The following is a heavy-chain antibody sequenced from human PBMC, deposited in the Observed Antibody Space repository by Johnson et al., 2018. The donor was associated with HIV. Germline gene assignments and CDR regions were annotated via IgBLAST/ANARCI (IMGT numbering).Heavy chain of an antibody. CDR3: ARDPSSQDSRLTGDFGAFDI. J-gene: IGHJ3*02. CDR2: IYSGGST. CDR1: GFTVSSNY. Sequence: VQLVESGGDLIQPGGSLRLSCAASGFTVSSNYMSWVRQAPGKGLEWVSVIYSGGSTYYADSVKGRFTISRDNSKNTLYLQMNSLRVEDTALYYCARDPSSQDSRLTGDFGAFDIWGLGTMVTVSS. D-gene: IGHD7-27*01. V-gene: IGHV3-53*01.